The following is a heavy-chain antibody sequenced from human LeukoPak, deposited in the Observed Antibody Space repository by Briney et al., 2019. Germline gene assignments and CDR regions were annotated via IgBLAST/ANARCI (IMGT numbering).Heavy chain of an antibody. D-gene: IGHD2-2*02. J-gene: IGHJ3*02. Sequence: SETLSLTCTVSGGSISSYYWTWIRQPPGKGLEWIGYIYHSGSTYYNPSLKSRVTISVDRSKNQFSLKLSSVTAADTAVYYCARLGYCSSTSCYTVGSNAFDIWGQGTMVTVSS. CDR1: GGSISSYY. CDR2: IYHSGST. CDR3: ARLGYCSSTSCYTVGSNAFDI. V-gene: IGHV4-59*12.